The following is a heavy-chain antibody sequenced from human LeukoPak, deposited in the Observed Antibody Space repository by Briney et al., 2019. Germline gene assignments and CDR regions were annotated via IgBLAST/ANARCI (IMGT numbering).Heavy chain of an antibody. CDR3: ARDRPLSLRKDAFDI. Sequence: GGSLRLSCTVSGFTVSSNSMSWVRQAPGKGLEWVSFIYSDNTHYADSVKGRFTISRDNAKNSLYLQMNSLRAEDTAVYYCARDRPLSLRKDAFDIWGQGTMVTVSS. CDR1: GFTVSSNS. V-gene: IGHV3-53*01. J-gene: IGHJ3*02. D-gene: IGHD1-14*01. CDR2: IYSDNT.